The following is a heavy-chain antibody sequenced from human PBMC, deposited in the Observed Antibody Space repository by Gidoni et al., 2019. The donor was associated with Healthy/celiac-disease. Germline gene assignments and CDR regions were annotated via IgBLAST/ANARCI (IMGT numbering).Heavy chain of an antibody. D-gene: IGHD2-21*02. J-gene: IGHJ1*01. CDR2: ISAYNGNT. CDR3: ARDPLAYCGGDCLGVQH. Sequence: HVQLVQSGAEVKKPGASVKVSCKASGYTFTSYGISWLRQAPGQGLEWMGWISAYNGNTNYAQKLQGRVTLTTDTSTSTAYMELRSLRSDDTAVYYCARDPLAYCGGDCLGVQHWGQVTLVTVSS. CDR1: GYTFTSYG. V-gene: IGHV1-18*01.